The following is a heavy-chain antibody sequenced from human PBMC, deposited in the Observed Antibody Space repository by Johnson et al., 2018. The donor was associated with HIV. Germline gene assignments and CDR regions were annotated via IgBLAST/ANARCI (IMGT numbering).Heavy chain of an antibody. D-gene: IGHD2-15*01. V-gene: IGHV3-66*01. CDR1: GFTVSSNY. CDR3: ARVPWSLDAFDI. CDR2: IYSGGST. J-gene: IGHJ3*02. Sequence: MLLVESGGGLVQPGGSLRLSCAASGFTVSSNYMNWVRQAPGKGLEWVSVIYSGGSTYYADSVNGRFTISRDNSKNTLYLQMNSLRAEDTAVYYCARVPWSLDAFDIWGQGTMVTVSS.